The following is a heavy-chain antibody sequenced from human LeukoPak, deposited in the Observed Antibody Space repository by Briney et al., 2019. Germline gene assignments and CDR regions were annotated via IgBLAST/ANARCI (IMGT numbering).Heavy chain of an antibody. V-gene: IGHV4-59*08. CDR2: IYYSGST. CDR1: GGSISSYY. CDR3: VRGRGPWGY. D-gene: IGHD3-10*01. Sequence: SETLSHTCTVSGGSISSYYWSWIRQPPGKGLEWIGFIYYSGSTNYNPSLKSRVTISVDTSKNQFFLKLSSVTAADTAVYYCVRGRGPWGYWGQGTLVTVSS. J-gene: IGHJ4*02.